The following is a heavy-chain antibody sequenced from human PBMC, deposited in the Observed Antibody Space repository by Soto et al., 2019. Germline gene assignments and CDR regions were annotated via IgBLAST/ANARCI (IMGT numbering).Heavy chain of an antibody. Sequence: QVQLVQSGAEVKEPGASVRVSCKASGYTLTSYYLHWVRQAPGQGPEWMGRIDPSSGSSTYAQNCEGRVTMTRDTSTSTVYMDMSSRRSEDTAVYYCVRAVGIVLTYDYFDHWGQGTLVTVSS. CDR2: IDPSSGSS. CDR3: VRAVGIVLTYDYFDH. V-gene: IGHV1-46*01. J-gene: IGHJ4*02. D-gene: IGHD3-22*01. CDR1: GYTLTSYY.